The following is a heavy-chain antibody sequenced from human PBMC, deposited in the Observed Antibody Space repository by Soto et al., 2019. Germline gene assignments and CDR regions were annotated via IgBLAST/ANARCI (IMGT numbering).Heavy chain of an antibody. Sequence: GGSLRLSCLASGYTFADDAVSWFRQSPGKGLEWIGFIRSKAFGGTTEYAASVAGRFTISRDNAKNSLYLQMNSLRAEDTAVYYCARGKHDYSIYDGSVEWRVRFDPWGKGTLVTVSS. CDR1: GYTFADDA. CDR2: IRSKAFGGTT. V-gene: IGHV3-49*03. J-gene: IGHJ5*02. CDR3: ARGKHDYSIYDGSVEWRVRFDP. D-gene: IGHD4-4*01.